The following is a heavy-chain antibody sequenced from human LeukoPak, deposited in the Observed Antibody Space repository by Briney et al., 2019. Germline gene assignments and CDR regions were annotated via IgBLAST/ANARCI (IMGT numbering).Heavy chain of an antibody. CDR2: INHSGST. Sequence: SETLSLTCAVYGGSFSGYYWSWIRQPPGKGLEWIGEINHSGSTNYNPSLKSRVTISVDTSKNQFSLKLSSVTAAHTAVYYCARDHLEGYCSGASCLRLPDYWGQGTLVTVSS. D-gene: IGHD2-15*01. CDR1: GGSFSGYY. J-gene: IGHJ4*02. CDR3: ARDHLEGYCSGASCLRLPDY. V-gene: IGHV4-34*01.